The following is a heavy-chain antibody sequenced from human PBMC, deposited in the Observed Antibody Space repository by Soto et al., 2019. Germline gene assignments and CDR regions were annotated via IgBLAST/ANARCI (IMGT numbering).Heavy chain of an antibody. CDR3: AREVTPEIPFDY. Sequence: QVQLVESGGDVVQPGRSLRLSCAASGFILSHYDMHWVRQAPGKGLEWLAVFSPDGSKIFHADSVKGRFTISRDLSKNTLYLQMNILRPEDTAVYFWAREVTPEIPFDYWGQGTLVTVSS. V-gene: IGHV3-30*04. J-gene: IGHJ4*02. D-gene: IGHD2-15*01. CDR1: GFILSHYD. CDR2: FSPDGSKI.